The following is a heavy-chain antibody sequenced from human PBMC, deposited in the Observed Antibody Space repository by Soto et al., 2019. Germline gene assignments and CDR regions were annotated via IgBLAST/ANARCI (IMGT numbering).Heavy chain of an antibody. D-gene: IGHD1-26*01. J-gene: IGHJ4*02. CDR3: AHSSGSYYFGY. V-gene: IGHV2-5*01. CDR1: GFSLSTSGVG. CDR2: IYWNDDK. Sequence: QITLKESGPTLVKPTQTLTLSCTFSGFSLSTSGVGVGWIRQPPGKALEWLALIYWNDDKRYSPSLKSRLTITKDTSKNQVVLTKTNMDPVDTATYYCAHSSGSYYFGYWGQGTLVTVSS.